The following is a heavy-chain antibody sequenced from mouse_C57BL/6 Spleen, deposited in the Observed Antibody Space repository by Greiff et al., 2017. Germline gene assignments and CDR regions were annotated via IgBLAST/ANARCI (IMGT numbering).Heavy chain of an antibody. D-gene: IGHD2-5*01. V-gene: IGHV14-2*01. CDR1: GFNIKDYY. J-gene: IGHJ4*01. CDR2: IDPEDGET. CDR3: ARATIVSYYYAMDY. Sequence: EVKLQESGAELVKPGASVKLSCTASGFNIKDYYMHWVKQRTEQGLEWIGRIDPEDGETEYAPKFQGKATITADTSSNTAYLQLSSLTSEDTAVYYCARATIVSYYYAMDYWGQGTSVTVSS.